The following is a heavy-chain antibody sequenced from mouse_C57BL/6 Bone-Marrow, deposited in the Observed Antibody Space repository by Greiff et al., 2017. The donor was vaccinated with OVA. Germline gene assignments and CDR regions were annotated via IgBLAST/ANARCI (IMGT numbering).Heavy chain of an antibody. CDR3: AREADSSGPAWLAY. Sequence: QVQLQQSGAELVRPGASVKLSCKASGYTFTDYYINWVKQRPGQGLEWIARIYPGSGNSYYNEKFKGKATMTAEKYSSTAYMQLCSRTSEDSAVYFCAREADSSGPAWLAYWGQGTLVTVST. D-gene: IGHD3-2*02. CDR1: GYTFTDYY. J-gene: IGHJ3*01. CDR2: IYPGSGNS. V-gene: IGHV1-76*01.